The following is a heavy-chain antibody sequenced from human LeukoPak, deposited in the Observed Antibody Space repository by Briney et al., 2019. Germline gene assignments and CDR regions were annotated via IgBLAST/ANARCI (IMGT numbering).Heavy chain of an antibody. CDR1: GGSFSGYY. D-gene: IGHD5-24*01. CDR3: ARGRDGYNYYDY. J-gene: IGHJ4*02. CDR2: INHSGST. V-gene: IGHV4-34*01. Sequence: SETLSLTCAVYGGSFSGYYWGWIRQPPGKGLEWIGEINHSGSTNYNPSLKSRVTISVDTSKNQFSLKLSSVTAADTAVYYCARGRDGYNYYDYWGQGTLVTVSS.